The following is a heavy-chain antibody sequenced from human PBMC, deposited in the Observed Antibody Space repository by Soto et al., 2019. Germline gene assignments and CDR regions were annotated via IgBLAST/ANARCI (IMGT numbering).Heavy chain of an antibody. CDR1: GFTFSGSA. J-gene: IGHJ3*02. Sequence: PGGSLRLSCAASGFTFSGSAMHWVRQASGKGREWVGRIRSKANSYATAYAASVKGRFTISRDDSKNTAYLQMNSLKTEDTAVYYCTRLPNYYDSSGYPPIWGQGTMVTVSS. D-gene: IGHD3-22*01. CDR3: TRLPNYYDSSGYPPI. V-gene: IGHV3-73*01. CDR2: IRSKANSYAT.